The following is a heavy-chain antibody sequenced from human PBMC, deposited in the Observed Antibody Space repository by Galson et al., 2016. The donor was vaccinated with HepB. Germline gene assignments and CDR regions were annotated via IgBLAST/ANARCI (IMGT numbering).Heavy chain of an antibody. Sequence: SVKVSCKASGYTFTTYALHWVRQAPGQRLEGMGWINAAKVKKKYSQKFQGRVTITRDTSASTAYMELSRLRSQDTAVYYCARRLSIAAATLDVWGQGTTVTVSS. CDR3: ARRLSIAAATLDV. J-gene: IGHJ6*02. CDR2: INAAKVKK. D-gene: IGHD6-13*01. V-gene: IGHV1-3*01. CDR1: GYTFTTYA.